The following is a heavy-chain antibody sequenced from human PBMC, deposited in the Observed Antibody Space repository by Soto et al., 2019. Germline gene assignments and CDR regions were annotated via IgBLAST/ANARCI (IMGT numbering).Heavy chain of an antibody. D-gene: IGHD2-2*01. V-gene: IGHV1-2*02. CDR3: AGGTLTVPSRDS. Sequence: QVQLVQSGAELKKPGASVTVSCETSGYSFSDFYIHWVRQAPGQGLEWMGWMKITNGGTNLGQKFRGRVTLTRDTSINALYLELSGLTSDDTAVYYCAGGTLTVPSRDSWGQGTLVTVSS. J-gene: IGHJ4*02. CDR2: MKITNGGT. CDR1: GYSFSDFY.